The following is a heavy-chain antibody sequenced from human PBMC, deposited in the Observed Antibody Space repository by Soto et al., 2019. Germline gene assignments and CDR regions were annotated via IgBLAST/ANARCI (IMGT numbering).Heavy chain of an antibody. Sequence: SETLSLTCTVSGGSISSGGYYWSWIRQHPGKGLEWIGYIYYSGSTYYNPSLKSRVTISVDTSKNQFSLKLSSVTAADTAVYYCARDGALGYSSRGYYYGMDVWGQGTTVTVSS. D-gene: IGHD6-13*01. CDR3: ARDGALGYSSRGYYYGMDV. J-gene: IGHJ6*02. CDR1: GGSISSGGYY. CDR2: IYYSGST. V-gene: IGHV4-31*03.